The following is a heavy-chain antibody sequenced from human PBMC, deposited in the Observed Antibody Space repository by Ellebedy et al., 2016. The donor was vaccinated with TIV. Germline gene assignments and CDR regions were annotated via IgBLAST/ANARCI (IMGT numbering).Heavy chain of an antibody. CDR2: ISTTGRTI. CDR3: AREDGVVAGTYFDY. D-gene: IGHD6-19*01. J-gene: IGHJ4*02. V-gene: IGHV3-11*01. Sequence: GGSLRLXXAASGFSFSDSYLSWIRQAPGRGLEWIAYISTTGRTIYYAESVKGRFTISRDNAKDSLFLQMNSLTAEDTALYYCAREDGVVAGTYFDYWGQGARVTVSS. CDR1: GFSFSDSY.